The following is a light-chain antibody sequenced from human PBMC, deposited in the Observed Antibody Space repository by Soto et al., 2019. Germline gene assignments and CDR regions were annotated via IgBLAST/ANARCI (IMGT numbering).Light chain of an antibody. Sequence: VLTQSPGTLSLSPGEGATLSCRASQSVSNRYFAWYQQKPGQAPRLLMSGASNRATGIPARFSGSGSGTDFTLTISSLEPEDFAVYYCQQRSNWPRTFGGGTKVDIK. CDR2: GAS. V-gene: IGKV3D-20*02. CDR3: QQRSNWPRT. J-gene: IGKJ4*02. CDR1: QSVSNRY.